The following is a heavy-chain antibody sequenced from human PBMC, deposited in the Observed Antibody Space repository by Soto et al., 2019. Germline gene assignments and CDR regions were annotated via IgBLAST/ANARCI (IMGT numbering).Heavy chain of an antibody. CDR2: INPNSGGT. CDR1: GYTFTGYY. Sequence: ASVKVSCKASGYTFTGYYMHWVRQAPGQGLEWMGWINPNSGGTNYAQKFQGRVTMTRDTSISTAYMELSRLRSDDTAVYYCARSNGVIVVVIEYFDYWGQGTLVTVSS. D-gene: IGHD3-22*01. V-gene: IGHV1-2*02. J-gene: IGHJ4*02. CDR3: ARSNGVIVVVIEYFDY.